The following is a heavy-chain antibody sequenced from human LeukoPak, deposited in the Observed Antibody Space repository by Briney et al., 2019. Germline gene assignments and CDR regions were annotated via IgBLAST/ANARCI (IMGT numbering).Heavy chain of an antibody. J-gene: IGHJ5*02. Sequence: SETLSLTCTVSGGSISSSSYYWGWIRQPPGKGLEWIGSIYYSGSTYYNPSLKSRVTISVDTSKNQFSLKLSSVTAADTAVYYCARTDIVVVPAAISWFDPWGQGTLVTVSS. CDR2: IYYSGST. V-gene: IGHV4-39*07. D-gene: IGHD2-2*01. CDR1: GGSISSSSYY. CDR3: ARTDIVVVPAAISWFDP.